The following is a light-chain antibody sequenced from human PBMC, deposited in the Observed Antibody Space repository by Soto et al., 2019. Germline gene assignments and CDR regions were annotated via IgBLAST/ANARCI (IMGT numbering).Light chain of an antibody. V-gene: IGKV3-11*01. CDR1: QSVGGY. J-gene: IGKJ4*01. Sequence: EIVLTQSPATLSLSPGERATLSCMASQSVGGYLDWYQQKPGQAPRLLIYDASNRGSGIPARFSGSGSGTDFTLTISSLEPEDLAVYYCHQRSNWPPLTFGGGTKVEIK. CDR2: DAS. CDR3: HQRSNWPPLT.